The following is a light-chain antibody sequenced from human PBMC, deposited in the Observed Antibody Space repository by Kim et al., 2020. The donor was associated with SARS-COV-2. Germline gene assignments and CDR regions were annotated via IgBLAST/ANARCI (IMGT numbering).Light chain of an antibody. CDR1: QSVRIY. Sequence: EIVMTQSPATLSISPGDTATLSCRASQSVRIYLAWYQQKPGQAPRLLISAASTRATGIPARFSGSWSGTEFSLTISSLQSEDSAVYYCQQYNNWPANTFGQGTKLEIK. V-gene: IGKV3-15*01. J-gene: IGKJ2*01. CDR2: AAS. CDR3: QQYNNWPANT.